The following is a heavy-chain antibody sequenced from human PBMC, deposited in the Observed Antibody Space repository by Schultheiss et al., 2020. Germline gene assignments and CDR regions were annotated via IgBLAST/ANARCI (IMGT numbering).Heavy chain of an antibody. Sequence: ASVKVSCKVSGYTLTELSMHWVRQAPGKGLEWMGGFDPEDGETIYAQKFQGRVTMTEDTSTDTAYMELSSLRSEDTAVYYCATDPALSHGYSYGYYHYWGQGTLVTVSS. D-gene: IGHD5-18*01. J-gene: IGHJ4*02. CDR2: FDPEDGET. CDR3: ATDPALSHGYSYGYYHY. V-gene: IGHV1-24*01. CDR1: GYTLTELS.